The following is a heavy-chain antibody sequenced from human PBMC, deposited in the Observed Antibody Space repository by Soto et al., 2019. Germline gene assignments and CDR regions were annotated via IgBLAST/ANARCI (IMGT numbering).Heavy chain of an antibody. J-gene: IGHJ4*02. CDR2: IVVGSGNT. D-gene: IGHD3-16*01. V-gene: IGHV1-58*01. Sequence: QMQLVQSGPEVKKPGTSVKVSCKASGFTFTSSAVQWVRQARGQRLEWIGWIVVGSGNTNYAQKFKERVTLTRDMSKSTAYIQLSSLRSEETAVYYCAADLGRGRGGDYWGQGTLVTVSS. CDR1: GFTFTSSA. CDR3: AADLGRGRGGDY.